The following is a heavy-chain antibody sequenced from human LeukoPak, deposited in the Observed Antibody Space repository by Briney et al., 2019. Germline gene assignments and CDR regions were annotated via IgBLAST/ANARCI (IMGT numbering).Heavy chain of an antibody. CDR2: INPSGGST. Sequence: ASVKVSCKASGYTFTSYYMHWVRQAPGQGLEWMGIINPSGGSTSYAQKFRGRVTMTRDTSTSTVYMELSSLRSEDTAVYYCASNSQDIVVVPAAIDYYYYYGMDVWGQGTTVTVSS. CDR3: ASNSQDIVVVPAAIDYYYYYGMDV. D-gene: IGHD2-2*02. V-gene: IGHV1-46*01. CDR1: GYTFTSYY. J-gene: IGHJ6*02.